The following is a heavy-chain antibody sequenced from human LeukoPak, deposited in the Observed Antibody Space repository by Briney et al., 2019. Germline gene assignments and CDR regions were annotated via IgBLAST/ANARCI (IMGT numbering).Heavy chain of an antibody. CDR2: IYYSGST. J-gene: IGHJ4*02. V-gene: IGHV4-59*08. Sequence: SEILSLTCTVSGGSISSYYWSWIRQPPGKGLEWIGYIYYSGSTNYNPSLKSRVTISVDTSKNQFSLKLSSVTAADTAVYYCARRSSSWYGSEYWGQGTLVTVSS. D-gene: IGHD6-13*01. CDR3: ARRSSSWYGSEY. CDR1: GGSISSYY.